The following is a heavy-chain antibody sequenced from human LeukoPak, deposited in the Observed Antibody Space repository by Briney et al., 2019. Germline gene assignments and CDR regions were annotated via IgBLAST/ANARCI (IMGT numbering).Heavy chain of an antibody. CDR2: INPNSGGT. J-gene: IGHJ4*02. CDR1: GYTFTGYY. Sequence: ASVKVSCKASGYTFTGYYMHWVRQAPGQGLEWMGWINPNSGGTNYAQKFQGRVTMTRDTSISTAYMELSRLRSDDTAVYYCARDSVSLGPFDYWGQGTLVTVSS. V-gene: IGHV1-2*02. D-gene: IGHD1-26*01. CDR3: ARDSVSLGPFDY.